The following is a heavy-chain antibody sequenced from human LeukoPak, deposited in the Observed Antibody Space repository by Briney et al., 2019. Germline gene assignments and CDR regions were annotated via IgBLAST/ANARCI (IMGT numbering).Heavy chain of an antibody. CDR3: ATLSGSSWYFDY. V-gene: IGHV4-39*01. CDR1: GGSISSIDYY. J-gene: IGHJ4*02. CDR2: IYYDGST. D-gene: IGHD6-13*01. Sequence: SETLSLTCTVSGGSISSIDYYWCWVRQSPGKGLEWIGSIYYDGSTDYNPSLKSRVTISVDTSKNQLSLQMTSVTAADTAVYYCATLSGSSWYFDYWGQGTLVTVSS.